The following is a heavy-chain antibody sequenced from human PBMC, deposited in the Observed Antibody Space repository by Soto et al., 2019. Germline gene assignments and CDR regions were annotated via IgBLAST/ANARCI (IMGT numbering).Heavy chain of an antibody. Sequence: ASVKVSCKASGVAFSSYAISWVRQAPGQGLEWMGGLIPIFGTANYAQKFQGRVTITADESTSTAYMELSSLRSEDTAVYYCARDLTAYCGGDCYFDYWGQGTLVNVSS. CDR3: ARDLTAYCGGDCYFDY. V-gene: IGHV1-69*13. CDR1: GVAFSSYA. D-gene: IGHD2-21*02. CDR2: LIPIFGTA. J-gene: IGHJ4*02.